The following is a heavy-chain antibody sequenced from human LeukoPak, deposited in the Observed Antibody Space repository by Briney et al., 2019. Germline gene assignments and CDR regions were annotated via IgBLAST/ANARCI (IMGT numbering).Heavy chain of an antibody. CDR2: IRSKANSYAT. CDR1: GFTFSGSA. Sequence: GGSLKLSCAASGFTFSGSAMHWVRQASGKGLEWVGRIRSKANSYATAYAASVKGRFTISRDDSKNTAYLQMNSLKTEDTAVYYCTSHQYSSSWYNPHAFDYWGQGTLVTVSS. J-gene: IGHJ4*02. CDR3: TSHQYSSSWYNPHAFDY. D-gene: IGHD6-13*01. V-gene: IGHV3-73*01.